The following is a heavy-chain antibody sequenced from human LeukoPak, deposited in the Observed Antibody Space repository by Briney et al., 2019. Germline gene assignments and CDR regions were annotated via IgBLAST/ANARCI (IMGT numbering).Heavy chain of an antibody. CDR2: INHSGST. Sequence: SETLSLTCAVYGGSFSGYYWSWIRQPPEKGLEWIGEINHSGSTNYNPSLKSRATISVDTSKNQFSLKLSSVTAADTAVYYCARLYYDYWGQGTLVTVSS. CDR3: ARLYYDY. V-gene: IGHV4-34*01. CDR1: GGSFSGYY. J-gene: IGHJ4*02.